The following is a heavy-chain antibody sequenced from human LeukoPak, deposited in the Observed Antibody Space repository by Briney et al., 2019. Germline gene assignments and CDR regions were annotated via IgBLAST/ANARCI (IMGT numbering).Heavy chain of an antibody. CDR1: GFTFSSYW. CDR3: ARQKEYCSSTTCYYYYYMDV. D-gene: IGHD2-2*01. Sequence: GGSLRLSCGASGFTFSSYWMSWVRLAPGKGLEWVANIKQDGSEIYYVDSVKGRFTISRDNSKNTLYLQMNSLRAEDTAVYYCARQKEYCSSTTCYYYYYMDVWGKGTTVTVSS. J-gene: IGHJ6*03. V-gene: IGHV3-7*01. CDR2: IKQDGSEI.